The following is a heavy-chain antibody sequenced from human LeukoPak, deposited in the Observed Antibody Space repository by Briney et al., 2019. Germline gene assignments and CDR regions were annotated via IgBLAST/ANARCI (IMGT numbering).Heavy chain of an antibody. D-gene: IGHD3-22*01. CDR2: IIPIFGTA. J-gene: IGHJ4*02. Sequence: GASVKVSCKASGGTFSSYAISWVRQAPGQGLEWMGGIIPIFGTANYAQKFQGRVTITTDESTSTAYIELSSLRSEDTAVYYCASQLTYYYDSSGYYLGYFDYWGQGTLVTVSS. CDR3: ASQLTYYYDSSGYYLGYFDY. CDR1: GGTFSSYA. V-gene: IGHV1-69*05.